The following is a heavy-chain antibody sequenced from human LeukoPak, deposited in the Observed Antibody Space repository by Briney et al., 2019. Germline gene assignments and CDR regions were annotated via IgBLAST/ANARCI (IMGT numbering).Heavy chain of an antibody. Sequence: SEALSLTCTVSGGSISSYYWSWIRQPAGKGLEWLGRIYTSGSTNYNPSLKSRVTMTVDTSKNQFSLKLSSVTAADTLVYYCARAGRYYYHSSGYYIFTGAFDTWGQGTMVTVSS. CDR2: IYTSGST. CDR1: GGSISSYY. CDR3: ARAGRYYYHSSGYYIFTGAFDT. J-gene: IGHJ3*02. V-gene: IGHV4-4*07. D-gene: IGHD3-22*01.